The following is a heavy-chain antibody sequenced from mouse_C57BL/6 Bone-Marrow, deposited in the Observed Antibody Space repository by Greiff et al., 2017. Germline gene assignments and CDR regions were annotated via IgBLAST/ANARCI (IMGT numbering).Heavy chain of an antibody. J-gene: IGHJ4*01. V-gene: IGHV5-4*01. CDR2: ISDGGSYT. Sequence: EVQGVESGGGLVKPGGSLKLSCAASGFTFSSYAMSWVRQTPEKKLEWVATISDGGSYTYYPDNVKGRFTISRDNAKNNLYLQMSHLKSEDTAMYYCARLEYYAMDYWGQGTSVTVSS. CDR3: ARLEYYAMDY. CDR1: GFTFSSYA.